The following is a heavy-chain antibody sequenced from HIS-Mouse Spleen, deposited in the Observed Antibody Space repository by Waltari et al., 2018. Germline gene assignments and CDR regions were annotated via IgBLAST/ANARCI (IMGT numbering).Heavy chain of an antibody. J-gene: IGHJ4*02. CDR2: INPNIGGT. V-gene: IGHV1-2*02. Sequence: QVQLVQSGAEVKKPGASVKVSCKASGYTFTGYYMHWVRQAPGKGLEWMGRINPNIGGTNYAQKFKGRGTMTRDTSISTAYMELSRLRSDDTAVYYCARARETTNWGSGHFDYWGQGTLVTVSS. CDR1: GYTFTGYY. CDR3: ARARETTNWGSGHFDY. D-gene: IGHD7-27*01.